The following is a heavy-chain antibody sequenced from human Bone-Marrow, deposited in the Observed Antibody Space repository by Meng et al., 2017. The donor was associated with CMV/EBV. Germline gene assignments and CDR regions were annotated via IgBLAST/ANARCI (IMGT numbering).Heavy chain of an antibody. CDR1: GFTFSSYE. V-gene: IGHV3-48*03. J-gene: IGHJ4*02. Sequence: GESLKISCAASGFTFSSYEMNWVRQAPGKGLEWVSYISSSGSTIYYADSVKGRFTISRDNAKNSLYLQMNSLRAEDTAVYYCARAPHYYDSVGGYYWGQGTLVAVSS. CDR2: ISSSGSTI. D-gene: IGHD3-22*01. CDR3: ARAPHYYDSVGGYY.